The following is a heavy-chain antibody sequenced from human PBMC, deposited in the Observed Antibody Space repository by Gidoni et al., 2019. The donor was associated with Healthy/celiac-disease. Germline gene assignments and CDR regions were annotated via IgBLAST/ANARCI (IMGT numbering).Heavy chain of an antibody. Sequence: QVQLVESGGGVAQPGRSLRLSCAASGFTFRSYAMHWVRQAPGKGLEWVAVISYDGSNKYYADSVKGRFTISRDNSKNTLYLQMNSLRAEDTAVYYCARDGILGYCSGGSCYEPVNWFDPWGQGTLVTVSS. CDR3: ARDGILGYCSGGSCYEPVNWFDP. D-gene: IGHD2-15*01. V-gene: IGHV3-30-3*01. CDR2: ISYDGSNK. J-gene: IGHJ5*02. CDR1: GFTFRSYA.